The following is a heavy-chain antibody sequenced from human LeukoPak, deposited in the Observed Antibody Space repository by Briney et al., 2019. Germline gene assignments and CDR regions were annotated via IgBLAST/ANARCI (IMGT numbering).Heavy chain of an antibody. Sequence: SQTLSLTCTVSGGSISSASYSWIWIRQPAGKGLEWVGRIYTSGSTIYNPSLKGRVTISTDTSNNQFSLKLSSVTAADTAVYYCASLNEGSLDPWGQGTLVTVSS. CDR2: IYTSGST. J-gene: IGHJ5*02. V-gene: IGHV4-61*02. CDR3: ASLNEGSLDP. CDR1: GGSISSASYS. D-gene: IGHD1-1*01.